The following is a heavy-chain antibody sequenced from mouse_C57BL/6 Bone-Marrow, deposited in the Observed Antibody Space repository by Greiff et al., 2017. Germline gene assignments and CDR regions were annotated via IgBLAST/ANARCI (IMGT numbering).Heavy chain of an antibody. CDR3: TRDLGKYYFDY. Sequence: KVVESGEGLVKPGGSLKLSCAASGFTFSSYAMSWVRQTPEKRLEWVAYISSGGDYIYYADTVKGRFTISRDNARNTLYLQMSSLKSEDTAMYYCTRDLGKYYFDYWGQGTTLTVSS. J-gene: IGHJ2*01. CDR2: ISSGGDYI. CDR1: GFTFSSYA. V-gene: IGHV5-9-1*02. D-gene: IGHD4-1*01.